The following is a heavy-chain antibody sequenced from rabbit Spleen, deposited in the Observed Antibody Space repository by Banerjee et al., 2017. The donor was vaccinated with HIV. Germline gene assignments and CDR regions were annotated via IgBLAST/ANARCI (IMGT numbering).Heavy chain of an antibody. CDR3: ARLNDDYGDYYFSL. Sequence: QEQLVESGGGLVKPEGSLTLTCTASGFSFSNKAVMCWVRQAPGKGLEWIACINIVTGKSVYASWVNGRFTISSHNAQKTLYLQLSSLTVADTATYFCARLNDDYGDYYFSLWGQGTLVTVS. CDR1: GFSFSNKA. V-gene: IGHV1S47*01. CDR2: INIVTGKS. D-gene: IGHD2-1*01. J-gene: IGHJ4*01.